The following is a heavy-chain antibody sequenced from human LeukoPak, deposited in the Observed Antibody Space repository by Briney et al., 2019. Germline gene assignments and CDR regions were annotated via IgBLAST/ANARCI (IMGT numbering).Heavy chain of an antibody. Sequence: PSETLSLTCTVSGGSISSYYWSWIRQPPGKGLEWIGYIYYSGSTNYNPSLKSRVTISVDTSKNQFSLKLSSVTAADTAVYYCARDHGDVEVATHYGMDVWGQGTTVTVSS. CDR3: ARDHGDVEVATHYGMDV. D-gene: IGHD5-24*01. CDR1: GGSISSYY. CDR2: IYYSGST. V-gene: IGHV4-59*01. J-gene: IGHJ6*02.